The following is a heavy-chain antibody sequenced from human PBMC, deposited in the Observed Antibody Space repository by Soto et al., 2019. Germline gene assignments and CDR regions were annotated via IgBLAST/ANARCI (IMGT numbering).Heavy chain of an antibody. Sequence: PGESLKISCQGSGYSFTSYWISWVRQMPGKGLEWMGRIDPSDSYTNHSPSFQGHVTISADKSISTAYLQWSSLKASDTAMYYCARHRYKPYYYGMDVWGQGTTVTVSS. V-gene: IGHV5-10-1*01. CDR1: GYSFTSYW. CDR2: IDPSDSYT. D-gene: IGHD1-1*01. CDR3: ARHRYKPYYYGMDV. J-gene: IGHJ6*02.